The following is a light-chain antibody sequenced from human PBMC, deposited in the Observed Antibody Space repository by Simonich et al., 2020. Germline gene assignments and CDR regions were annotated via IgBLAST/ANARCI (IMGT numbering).Light chain of an antibody. CDR2: DVS. Sequence: QSALTQPRSVSGSPGQSVTISCTGTSSDVGGYNYVSWYQKHPGKAPKLMIFDVSQRPSGVPDRFSGSKSGNTASLTISGLQAEDEADYYCCSYAGSYTLVFGGGTKLTVL. V-gene: IGLV2-11*02. J-gene: IGLJ2*01. CDR3: CSYAGSYTLV. CDR1: SSDVGGYNY.